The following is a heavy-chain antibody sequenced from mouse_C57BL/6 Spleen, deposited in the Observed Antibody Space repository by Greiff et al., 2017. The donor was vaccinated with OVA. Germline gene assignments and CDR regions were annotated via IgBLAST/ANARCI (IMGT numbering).Heavy chain of an antibody. CDR2: INPSNGGT. V-gene: IGHV1-53*01. CDR1: GYTFTSYW. Sequence: VQLQQPGTELVKPGASVKLSCKASGYTFTSYWMHWVKQRPGHGLEWIGNINPSNGGTNYNEKFKGKATLTVDTSSSTAYMQLSSLTSDDSSVYDCASGGVSYWYFDVWGTGTTVTVSS. J-gene: IGHJ1*03. CDR3: ASGGVSYWYFDV.